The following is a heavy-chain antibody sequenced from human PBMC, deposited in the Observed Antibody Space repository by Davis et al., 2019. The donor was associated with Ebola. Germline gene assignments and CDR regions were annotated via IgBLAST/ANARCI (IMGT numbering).Heavy chain of an antibody. Sequence: GESLKISCAASGFTFSDYYMSWIRQAPGKGLEWVSYISSSGSTIYYADSVKGRFTISRDNAKNSPYLQMNSLRAEDTAVYYCARRIAVPRRYYYYYGMDVWGQGTTVTVSS. CDR2: ISSSGSTI. J-gene: IGHJ6*02. D-gene: IGHD6-19*01. CDR1: GFTFSDYY. CDR3: ARRIAVPRRYYYYYGMDV. V-gene: IGHV3-11*01.